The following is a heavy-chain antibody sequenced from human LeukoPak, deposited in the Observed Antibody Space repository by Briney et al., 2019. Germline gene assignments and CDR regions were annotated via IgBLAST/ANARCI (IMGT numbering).Heavy chain of an antibody. V-gene: IGHV3-74*03. CDR3: AFGSGREGYLDV. Sequence: PGGSLRLSCAASGFTFSTYWMHWVRQAPGKGLVWVSRINTDESDTTYADSVKGRFTISRDNDKNTLYLQMNSLRAEDTAVYYCAFGSGREGYLDVWGKGTTVTVSS. D-gene: IGHD3-10*01. CDR2: INTDESDT. CDR1: GFTFSTYW. J-gene: IGHJ6*03.